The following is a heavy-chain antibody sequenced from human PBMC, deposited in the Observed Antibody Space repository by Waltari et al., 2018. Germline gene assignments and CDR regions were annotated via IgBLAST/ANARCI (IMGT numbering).Heavy chain of an antibody. D-gene: IGHD3-10*01. Sequence: QVQLQQWGAGLLKPSETLSLTCAVYGGSFSGYYWSWIRQPPGKGLEWIGEINHSGSTNYNPSLKSRVTISVDTSKNQFSLKLSSVTAADTAVYYCARPWYYYGSGQFDPWGQGTLVTVSS. CDR3: ARPWYYYGSGQFDP. CDR1: GGSFSGYY. CDR2: INHSGST. V-gene: IGHV4-34*01. J-gene: IGHJ5*02.